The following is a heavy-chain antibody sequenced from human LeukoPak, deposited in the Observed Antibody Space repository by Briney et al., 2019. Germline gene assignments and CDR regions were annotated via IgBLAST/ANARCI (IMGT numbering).Heavy chain of an antibody. V-gene: IGHV3-48*03. D-gene: IGHD6-19*01. CDR3: ARDPLRSGGAVAGDPYLDY. J-gene: IGHJ4*02. CDR2: ISSSGSTI. CDR1: GFTFSSYE. Sequence: GGSLRLSCAASGFTFSSYEMNWVRQAPGKGLEWVSYISSSGSTIYYADSVKGRFTISRDNAKNSLYLQMNSLRAEDTAVYYCARDPLRSGGAVAGDPYLDYWGQGTLVTVSS.